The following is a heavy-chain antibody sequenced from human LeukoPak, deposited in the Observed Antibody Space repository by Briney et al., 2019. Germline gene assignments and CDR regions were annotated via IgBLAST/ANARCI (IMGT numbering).Heavy chain of an antibody. J-gene: IGHJ5*02. CDR3: ARDCEQQLCRWFDP. CDR1: GFTFSDYY. V-gene: IGHV3-11*04. D-gene: IGHD6-13*01. CDR2: ISSSGSTI. Sequence: SGGSLRLSCAASGFTFSDYYMSWIRQAPGKGLEWVSYISSSGSTIYYADSVKGRFTISRDNAKNSLYLQMNSLRAEDTAVYYCARDCEQQLCRWFDPWGQGTLVTVSS.